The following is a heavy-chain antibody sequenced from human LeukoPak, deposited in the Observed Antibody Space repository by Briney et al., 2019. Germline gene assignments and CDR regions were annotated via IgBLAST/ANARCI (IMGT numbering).Heavy chain of an antibody. J-gene: IGHJ5*02. D-gene: IGHD3-16*01. CDR1: GDNFTIYW. Sequence: RESLKISCKGSGDNFTIYWIGWVRQMPGKGLEWMGIIYPGDSDTRYSPSFQGQVTISADKSISTAYLQWSSLKASDTAMYYCAIFDFLFGEIDNWFDPWGQGTQVTVSS. CDR2: IYPGDSDT. CDR3: AIFDFLFGEIDNWFDP. V-gene: IGHV5-51*01.